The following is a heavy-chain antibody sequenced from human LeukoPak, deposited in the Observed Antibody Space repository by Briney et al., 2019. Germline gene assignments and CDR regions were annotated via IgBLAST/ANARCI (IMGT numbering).Heavy chain of an antibody. CDR3: TRAGPRIDGYNSDY. J-gene: IGHJ4*02. D-gene: IGHD5-24*01. CDR1: GFTFSHYS. Sequence: GGSLRLSCVASGFTFSHYSMNWVRQAPGKGLEWVSSIRFTGSYIYYADSVKGRFTISRDDAKNLLSLQMISLRAEDTAVYYCTRAGPRIDGYNSDYWGQGTLVTVSS. CDR2: IRFTGSYI. V-gene: IGHV3-21*01.